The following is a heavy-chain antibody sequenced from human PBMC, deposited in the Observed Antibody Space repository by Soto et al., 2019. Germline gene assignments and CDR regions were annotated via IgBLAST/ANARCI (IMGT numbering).Heavy chain of an antibody. CDR1: GFTVSSKY. V-gene: IGHV3-66*01. Sequence: XXSLRLSFAASGFTVSSKYMRWVLQAPGKGLEWVSLIQSGGPTYYADSVKGRFTISRDTSENTLHLQMDSLRAEDTAVYYCARVACSSTSCTQGFDPWGQGTLVTVSS. CDR2: IQSGGPT. CDR3: ARVACSSTSCTQGFDP. D-gene: IGHD2-2*01. J-gene: IGHJ5*02.